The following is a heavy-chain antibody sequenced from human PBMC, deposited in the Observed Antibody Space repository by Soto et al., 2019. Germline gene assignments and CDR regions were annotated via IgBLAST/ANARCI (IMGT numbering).Heavy chain of an antibody. V-gene: IGHV4-30-2*01. CDR1: GGSISSGGYS. CDR3: ARGQVVAAQH. Sequence: QLQLQESDSGLLKPSQTLSLTCAVSGGSISSGGYSWSWIRQPSGKGLEWIGYIYHSGSTYYNPSLKSRVTISVDRSKNQFSLKLSSVTAADTAVYYCARGQVVAAQHWGQGTLVTVSS. J-gene: IGHJ4*02. D-gene: IGHD2-15*01. CDR2: IYHSGST.